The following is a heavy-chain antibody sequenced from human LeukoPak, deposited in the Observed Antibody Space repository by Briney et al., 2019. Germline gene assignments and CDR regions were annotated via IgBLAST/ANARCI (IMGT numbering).Heavy chain of an antibody. V-gene: IGHV4-4*02. CDR3: ARAATSTVTYYFDY. J-gene: IGHJ4*02. Sequence: PSETLSLTCAVSGGSISSSNWWSWVRQPPGKGLEWIGGIYHSRSTNYNPSLKSRVTISVDKSKNQFSLKLSSVTTADTAVYYCARAATSTVTYYFDYWGQGTLVTVSS. CDR2: IYHSRST. CDR1: GGSISSSNW. D-gene: IGHD4-17*01.